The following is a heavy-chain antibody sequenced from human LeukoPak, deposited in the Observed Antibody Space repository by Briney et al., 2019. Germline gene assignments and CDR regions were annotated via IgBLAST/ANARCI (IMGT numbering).Heavy chain of an antibody. CDR2: ISSSGTFI. CDR3: ARDPGVPAAPLDY. J-gene: IGHJ4*02. D-gene: IGHD2-2*01. V-gene: IGHV3-21*01. Sequence: GGSLRLSWAASGFTFSPYRMNWVRQAPGKGVDGVAYISSSGTFIYYADSVKGRFTVSRDNAKNLLFLQMDSLRVEDTAVYYCARDPGVPAAPLDYWGLGTLVTVSS. CDR1: GFTFSPYR.